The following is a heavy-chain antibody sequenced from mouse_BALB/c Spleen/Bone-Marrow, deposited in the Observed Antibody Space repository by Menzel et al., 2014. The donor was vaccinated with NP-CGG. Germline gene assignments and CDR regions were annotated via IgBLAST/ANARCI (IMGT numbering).Heavy chain of an antibody. CDR2: IYPGNVNT. Sequence: VQLQQSGPELVKPGTTVRISCKASGYTFTGYYIHWVKQRPGQGLEWIGWIYPGNVNTKYNERFKGKATLTTDKSSSTAYMQLSSLTSEDSAVYFCARGGGNYPYAMDYWGQGTSVTVSS. V-gene: IGHV1S56*01. CDR1: GYTFTGYY. J-gene: IGHJ4*01. CDR3: ARGGGNYPYAMDY. D-gene: IGHD2-1*01.